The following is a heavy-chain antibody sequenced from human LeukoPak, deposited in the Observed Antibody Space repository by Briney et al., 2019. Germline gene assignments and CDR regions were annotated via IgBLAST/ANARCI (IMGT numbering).Heavy chain of an antibody. CDR2: IHHSGST. Sequence: SETLSLTCAVSGYSIGSGYYWGWIRQPPGKGLEWIGSIHHSGSTYYNPSLKSRLTVSVDTSKNQFSLKLSSVTAADTAIYYCGLSKLGIAVAGPIDYWGQGTPVTVSS. D-gene: IGHD6-19*01. CDR3: GLSKLGIAVAGPIDY. V-gene: IGHV4-38-2*01. J-gene: IGHJ4*01. CDR1: GYSIGSGYY.